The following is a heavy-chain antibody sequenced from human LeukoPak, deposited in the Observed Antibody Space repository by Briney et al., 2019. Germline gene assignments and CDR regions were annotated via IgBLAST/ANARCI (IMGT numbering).Heavy chain of an antibody. CDR2: IIAYNGNT. CDR3: ARDHSAAGFENWFDP. D-gene: IGHD6-13*01. J-gene: IGHJ5*02. Sequence: ASVTVSCKASGYTFTSYGISWVRQAPGQGLEWMGWIIAYNGNTNYAQKLQGRVTMTTDTSTSTAYMELRSLRSDDTAVYYCARDHSAAGFENWFDPWGQGTLVTVSS. V-gene: IGHV1-18*01. CDR1: GYTFTSYG.